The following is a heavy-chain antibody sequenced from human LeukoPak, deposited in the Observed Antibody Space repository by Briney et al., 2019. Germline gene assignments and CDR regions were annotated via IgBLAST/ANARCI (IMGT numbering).Heavy chain of an antibody. D-gene: IGHD3-10*01. V-gene: IGHV3-23*01. J-gene: IGHJ6*03. CDR1: GFTFSDYA. CDR3: AKDGGSGYSSAYYMDV. CDR2: LSGSGAGT. Sequence: PGGSLRLSCAASGFTFSDYALGWVRQAPGRGLEWVATLSGSGAGTYYSDSVQGRFTISRDNSKNTLYLQMNSLRAEDTAVYYCAKDGGSGYSSAYYMDVWGKGTTVTVSS.